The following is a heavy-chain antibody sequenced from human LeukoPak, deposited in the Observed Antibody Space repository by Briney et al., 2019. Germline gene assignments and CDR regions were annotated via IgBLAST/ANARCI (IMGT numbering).Heavy chain of an antibody. D-gene: IGHD3-22*01. CDR2: IYSGGST. Sequence: PGGSLRLSCAASGFTVSSNYMSWVRQAPGKGLEWVSVIYSGGSTYYADSVKGRFTISRDNSKNTLYLQMNSLRAEDTAVYYCASDGGNNDGSGYLDFWGQGTLVIVSS. J-gene: IGHJ4*02. CDR1: GFTVSSNY. CDR3: ASDGGNNDGSGYLDF. V-gene: IGHV3-53*01.